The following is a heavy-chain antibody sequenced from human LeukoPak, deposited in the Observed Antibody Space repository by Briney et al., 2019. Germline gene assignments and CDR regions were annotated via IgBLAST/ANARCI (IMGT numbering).Heavy chain of an antibody. D-gene: IGHD3-16*01. J-gene: IGHJ4*02. CDR3: AKASWVSSADALL. CDR1: GFTFSSYA. Sequence: GGSLRLSCAASGFTFSSYAMSWVRQAPARGLEWVSSLRGDGETFYADSVKGRFTLSRDESRNTVYLQMNNLRVEDTAEYFCAKASWVSSADALLWGQGTLVTVSS. CDR2: LRGDGET. V-gene: IGHV3-23*01.